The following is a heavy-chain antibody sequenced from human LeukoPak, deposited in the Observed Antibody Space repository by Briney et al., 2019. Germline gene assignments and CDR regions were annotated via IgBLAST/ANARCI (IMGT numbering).Heavy chain of an antibody. D-gene: IGHD5-24*01. Sequence: GGSLRLSCVASGFPFSSYWMTWVRQAPGKGLERVANIKQDGSKKSYVDSVKGRFTISRDNAKNSLYLQMNSLRAEDTAIYYCTRVGYIDEGIDYWGQGTLVAVSS. J-gene: IGHJ4*02. CDR2: IKQDGSKK. V-gene: IGHV3-7*04. CDR1: GFPFSSYW. CDR3: TRVGYIDEGIDY.